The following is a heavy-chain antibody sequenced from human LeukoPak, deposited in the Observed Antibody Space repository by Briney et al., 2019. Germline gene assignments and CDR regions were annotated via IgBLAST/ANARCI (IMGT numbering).Heavy chain of an antibody. D-gene: IGHD2-2*01. V-gene: IGHV4-34*01. CDR2: INHSGST. CDR3: ARSGVVVVPAAIFDY. Sequence: SETQSLTCAVYGGSFSGYYWSWIRQPPGKGLEWIGEINHSGSTNYNPSLKSRVTISVDTSKNQFSLKLSSVTAADTAVYYCARSGVVVVPAAIFDYWGQGTLVTVSS. J-gene: IGHJ4*02. CDR1: GGSFSGYY.